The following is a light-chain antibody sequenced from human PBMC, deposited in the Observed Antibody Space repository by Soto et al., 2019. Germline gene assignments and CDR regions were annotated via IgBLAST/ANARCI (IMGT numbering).Light chain of an antibody. CDR2: AAS. J-gene: IGKJ5*01. CDR1: QDISSS. V-gene: IGKV1-9*01. Sequence: DIQLTQSPSFLSASVGDRVTITCRASQDISSSLAWYQQKPGKAPKLLIYAASTLQGGVPSRISGSGSGTEFTLTISSLQPEDFATYYCQQLNSYPSITFGQGTRLEIK. CDR3: QQLNSYPSIT.